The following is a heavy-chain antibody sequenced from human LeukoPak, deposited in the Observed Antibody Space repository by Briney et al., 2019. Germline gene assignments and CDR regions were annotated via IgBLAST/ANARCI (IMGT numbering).Heavy chain of an antibody. CDR1: GYSFPSYW. CDR2: IYPGDSDT. J-gene: IGHJ4*02. CDR3: ARLSGFYDSTADYIYY. Sequence: GESLKISCEGSGYSFPSYWIGWVRQMPGKGLEWMGIIYPGDSDTKYSPSFQSQVTISADRSISTAYLQWNSLQASDTAMYFCARLSGFYDSTADYIYYWGQGILVTVSS. V-gene: IGHV5-51*01. D-gene: IGHD3-22*01.